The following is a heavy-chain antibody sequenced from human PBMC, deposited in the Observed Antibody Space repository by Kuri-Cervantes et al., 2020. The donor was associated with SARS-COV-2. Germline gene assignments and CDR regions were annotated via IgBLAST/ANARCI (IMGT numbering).Heavy chain of an antibody. CDR2: ISSSSSYI. J-gene: IGHJ4*02. CDR1: GFTFSSYW. D-gene: IGHD5-24*01. V-gene: IGHV3-21*01. CDR3: ARDKIARDGVDY. Sequence: GESLKISCAASGFTFSSYWMSWVRQAPGKGLEWVSSISSSSSYIYYADSVKGRFTISRDNAKNSLYLQMNSLRAEDTAVYYCARDKIARDGVDYWGQGTLVTVSS.